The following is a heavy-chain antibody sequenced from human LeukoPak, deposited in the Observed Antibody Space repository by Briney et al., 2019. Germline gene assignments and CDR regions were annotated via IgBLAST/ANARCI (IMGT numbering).Heavy chain of an antibody. CDR1: GFTFSSYA. V-gene: IGHV3-21*01. CDR3: ARDNITVAGLDY. Sequence: PGGSLRLSCAASGFTFSSYAMSWVRQAPGKGLEWVSSISSSSSYIYYADSVKGRFTISRDNAKNSLYLQMNSLRAEDTAVYYCARDNITVAGLDYWGQGTLVTVSS. D-gene: IGHD6-19*01. CDR2: ISSSSSYI. J-gene: IGHJ4*02.